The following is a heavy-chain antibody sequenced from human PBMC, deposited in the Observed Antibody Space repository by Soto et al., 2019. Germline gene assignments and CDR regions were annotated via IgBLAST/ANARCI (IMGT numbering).Heavy chain of an antibody. CDR3: TGEGEMATISYGMDV. CDR1: GFTFSSYT. D-gene: IGHD5-12*01. Sequence: QVQLVESGGGVVQPGRSLRLSCAASGFTFSSYTMHWVRQAPGKGLEWVAVVSNDGSKYYADSVKGRFTISRDNSKNTLYVQMNSLRAEDTAVYYCTGEGEMATISYGMDVWGQGTTVTVSS. J-gene: IGHJ6*02. V-gene: IGHV3-30*04. CDR2: VSNDGSK.